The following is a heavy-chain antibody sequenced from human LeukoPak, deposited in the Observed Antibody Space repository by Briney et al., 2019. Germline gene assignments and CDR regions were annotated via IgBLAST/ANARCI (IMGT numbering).Heavy chain of an antibody. V-gene: IGHV4-59*01. CDR3: ATRDY. CDR2: IYYSGST. J-gene: IGHJ4*02. Sequence: PSETMSLSCTVSGGSISSFYWSWIRQPPGKGLEWIGYIYYSGSTNYNPSLKSRVTISVDTSKNQFSLKLGSVTAADTAVYYCATRDYWGQGTLVTVSS. CDR1: GGSISSFY.